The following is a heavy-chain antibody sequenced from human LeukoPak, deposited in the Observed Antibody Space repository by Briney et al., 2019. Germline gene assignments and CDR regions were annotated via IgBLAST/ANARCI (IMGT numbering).Heavy chain of an antibody. CDR3: ARDSEGYYYGSGVFDY. CDR1: GGSISSYY. D-gene: IGHD3-10*01. J-gene: IGHJ4*02. Sequence: PSETLSLTCTVSGGSISSYYWSWIRQPAGKGLEWIGRIYTSGSTNYNPSLKSRVTMSVDTSKNQFSLKLSSVTAADTAVYYCARDSEGYYYGSGVFDYWGQGTLVTVSS. V-gene: IGHV4-4*07. CDR2: IYTSGST.